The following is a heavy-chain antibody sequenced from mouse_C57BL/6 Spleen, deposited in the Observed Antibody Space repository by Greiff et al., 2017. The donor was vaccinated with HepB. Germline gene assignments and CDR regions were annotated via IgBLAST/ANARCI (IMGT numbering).Heavy chain of an antibody. CDR1: GFTFSSYG. J-gene: IGHJ3*01. Sequence: EVNLVESGGDLVKPGGSLKLSCAASGFTFSSYGMSWVRQTPDKRLEWVATISSGGSYTYYPDSVKGRFTISRDNAKNTLYLQMSSLKSEDTAMYYCARQGYGSSPWFAYWGQGTLVTVSA. V-gene: IGHV5-6*01. CDR3: ARQGYGSSPWFAY. D-gene: IGHD1-1*01. CDR2: ISSGGSYT.